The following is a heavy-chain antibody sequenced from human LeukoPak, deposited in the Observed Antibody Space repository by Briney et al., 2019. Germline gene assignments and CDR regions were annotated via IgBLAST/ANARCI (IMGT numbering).Heavy chain of an antibody. CDR2: VSTNGDVT. J-gene: IGHJ4*02. CDR3: AKLSLSGRSQSADY. V-gene: IGHV3-23*01. Sequence: GGSLRLSCVASGLTFNSHSMSWVRQAPGMGLEWVSVVSTNGDVTFYADSVKGRFTICRDNSKNTLFLQMNSLRAEDTAVYYCAKLSLSGRSQSADYWGQGTLVTVSS. CDR1: GLTFNSHS. D-gene: IGHD3-10*01.